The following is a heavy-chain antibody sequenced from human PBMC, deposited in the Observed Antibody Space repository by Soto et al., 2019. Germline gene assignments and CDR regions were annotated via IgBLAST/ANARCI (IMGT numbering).Heavy chain of an antibody. V-gene: IGHV1-18*01. Sequence: QVQLVQSGAEVKKPGASVKVSCKASGYTFTSYGLSWVRQAPGQGLEWMGRISAYNYNTNYAQKLQGRVTMTTDTSTSTAYTELRSLRSDDRAVYYCARVVGALGHWFDPWGQGTLVTVSS. D-gene: IGHD1-26*01. CDR1: GYTFTSYG. CDR3: ARVVGALGHWFDP. CDR2: ISAYNYNT. J-gene: IGHJ5*02.